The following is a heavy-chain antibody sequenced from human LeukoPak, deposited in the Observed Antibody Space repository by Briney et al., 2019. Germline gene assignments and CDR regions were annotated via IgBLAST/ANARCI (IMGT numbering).Heavy chain of an antibody. CDR1: GYTFTSYD. V-gene: IGHV1-8*01. CDR3: ARNIVVVPAVFYYYYYMDV. J-gene: IGHJ6*03. CDR2: MNPNSGNT. Sequence: ASVKVSCKASGYTFTSYDINWVRQATGQGLEWMGWMNPNSGNTGYAQKFQGRVTMTRNTSISTAYMELSSLRSEDTAVYYCARNIVVVPAVFYYYYYMDVWGKGTTVTVSS. D-gene: IGHD2-2*01.